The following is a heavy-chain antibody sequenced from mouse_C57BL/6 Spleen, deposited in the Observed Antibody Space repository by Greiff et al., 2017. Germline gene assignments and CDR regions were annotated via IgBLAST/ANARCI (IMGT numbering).Heavy chain of an antibody. CDR3: ARYWDVDAMDY. D-gene: IGHD4-1*01. CDR1: GYTFPGSW. J-gene: IGHJ4*01. CDR2: IHPKGGST. V-gene: IGHV1-64*01. Sequence: QVQLQQPGAERVKPGASVRWSCRASGYTFPGSWMHGGKRRPGQGLGGIGMIHPKGGSTNYNEKFKSKATLTVDKSSSTAYMQLSSLTSEASAVYYCARYWDVDAMDYWGQGTSVTVSS.